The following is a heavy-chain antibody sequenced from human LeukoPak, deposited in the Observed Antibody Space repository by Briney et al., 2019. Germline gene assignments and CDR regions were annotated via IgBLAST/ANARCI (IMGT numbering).Heavy chain of an antibody. D-gene: IGHD6-19*01. J-gene: IGHJ4*02. CDR2: IYYSGST. CDR1: GGPISSYY. CDR3: ASLSSGWSFDY. V-gene: IGHV4-59*08. Sequence: SETLSLTCTVSGGPISSYYWSWIRQPPGKGLEWIGYIYYSGSTNYNPSLKSRVTISVDTSKNQFSLKLSSVTAADTAVYYCASLSSGWSFDYWGQGTLVTVSS.